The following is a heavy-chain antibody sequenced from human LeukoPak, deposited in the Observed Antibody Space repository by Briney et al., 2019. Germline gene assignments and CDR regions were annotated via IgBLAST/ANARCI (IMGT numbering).Heavy chain of an antibody. CDR2: INHSGST. Sequence: SETLSLTCTVSGGSISSYYWSWIRQPAGKGLEWIGEINHSGSTNYNPSLKSRVTISVDTSKNQFSLKLSSVTAADTAVYYCARLPTSKWLRSHLYGDYTRDYWGQGTLVTVSS. J-gene: IGHJ4*02. CDR1: GGSISSYY. V-gene: IGHV4-34*01. D-gene: IGHD4-17*01. CDR3: ARLPTSKWLRSHLYGDYTRDY.